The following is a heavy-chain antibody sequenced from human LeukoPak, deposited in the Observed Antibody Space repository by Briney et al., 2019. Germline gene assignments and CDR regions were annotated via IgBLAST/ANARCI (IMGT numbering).Heavy chain of an antibody. V-gene: IGHV3-33*03. CDR3: ARGMTYYYGSGKFDY. Sequence: GGSLRLSCAASGFTFSHYGMHWVRQTPGAGLEWVAVIWSDGSDKYYAKSVKGRFTISRDNAKNTVYLEMNSLRAEDTAVYYCARGMTYYYGSGKFDYWGQGSLVTVSS. CDR1: GFTFSHYG. CDR2: IWSDGSDK. D-gene: IGHD3-10*01. J-gene: IGHJ4*02.